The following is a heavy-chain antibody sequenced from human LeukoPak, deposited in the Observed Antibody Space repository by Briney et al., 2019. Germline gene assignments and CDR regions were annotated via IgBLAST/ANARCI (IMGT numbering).Heavy chain of an antibody. V-gene: IGHV4-4*07. D-gene: IGHD3-10*01. CDR1: GGSMSNYY. CDR3: ARVRGYYYYYYMDV. CDR2: IYTSGST. Sequence: SETLSLTCIVSGGSMSNYYWTWIRQPAGKGLEWIGRIYTSGSTNYNPSLKSRVTISVDTSKNQFSLKLSSVTAADTAVYYCARVRGYYYYYYMDVWGKGTTVTISS. J-gene: IGHJ6*03.